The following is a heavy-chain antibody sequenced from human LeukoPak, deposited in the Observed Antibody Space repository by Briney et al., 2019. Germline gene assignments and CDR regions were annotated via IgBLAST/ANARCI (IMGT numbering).Heavy chain of an antibody. CDR2: TYYRSKWYN. V-gene: IGHV6-1*01. D-gene: IGHD1-26*01. CDR3: ARAYSGSYRGGNWFDP. CDR1: GDSASSNSAA. J-gene: IGHJ5*02. Sequence: SQTLSLTCAISGDSASSNSAAWNWIRQSPSRGLEWLGRTYYRSKWYNDYAVSVKSRITINPDTSKNQFSLQLNSVTPEDTAVYYCARAYSGSYRGGNWFDPWGQGTLVTVSS.